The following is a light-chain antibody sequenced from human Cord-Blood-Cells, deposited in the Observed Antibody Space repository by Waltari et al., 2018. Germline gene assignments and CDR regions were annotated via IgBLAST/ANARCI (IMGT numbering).Light chain of an antibody. CDR3: QQYDNLLT. J-gene: IGKJ4*01. CDR1: QDISNY. V-gene: IGKV1-33*01. CDR2: DAS. Sequence: DIQMTQSPSSLSASVGDRVTITCQASQDISNYLNWYQQKPGKAPKHLIYDASNLETGVPSRFSGSGSGTDFTFTIISLQPEDIATYYCQQYDNLLTFGGGTKVEIK.